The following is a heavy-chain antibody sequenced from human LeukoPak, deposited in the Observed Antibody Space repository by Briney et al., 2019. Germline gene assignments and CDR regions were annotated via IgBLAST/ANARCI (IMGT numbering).Heavy chain of an antibody. J-gene: IGHJ4*02. D-gene: IGHD6-13*01. CDR2: IYTSGST. Sequence: PSETLSLTCTVSGGSISSGSFYWTWIRQPAGKGLEWIGRIYTSGSTNYNPSLKSRVTISVDKSKNQFSLKLSSVTAADTAVYYCARALAAADGYFDYWGQGTLVTVSS. CDR3: ARALAAADGYFDY. CDR1: GGSISSGSFY. V-gene: IGHV4-61*02.